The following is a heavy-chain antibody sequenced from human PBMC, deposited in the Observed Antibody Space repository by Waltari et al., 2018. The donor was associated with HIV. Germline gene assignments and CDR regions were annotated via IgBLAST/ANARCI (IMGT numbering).Heavy chain of an antibody. CDR3: ARDRPNYYDSSGYSSVFDV. D-gene: IGHD3-22*01. J-gene: IGHJ3*01. CDR2: IYSGGST. V-gene: IGHV3-53*01. Sequence: QLVESGGGLIQPGGSLRLSCAASGFPVNSNYVNWGRQAPGKGLEWVSVIYSGGSTYYADSVKGRFTISRDNSKNTIYLQMNSLRAEDTAVYYCARDRPNYYDSSGYSSVFDVWGQGTMVTVSS. CDR1: GFPVNSNY.